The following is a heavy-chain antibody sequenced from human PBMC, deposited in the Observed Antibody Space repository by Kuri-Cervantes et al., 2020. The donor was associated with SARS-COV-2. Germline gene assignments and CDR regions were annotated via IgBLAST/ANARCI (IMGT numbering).Heavy chain of an antibody. CDR2: IKQDGSEK. D-gene: IGHD6-19*01. V-gene: IGHV3-7*01. J-gene: IGHJ6*02. CDR1: GLTFSNYW. CDR3: ARASGSGWYNYYYGMDV. Sequence: GGSLRLSCAASGLTFSNYWMNWVRQAPGKGLEWVANIKQDGSEKKSVDSVKGRFTISRDNAKNSLYLQMNSLRAEDTAVYYCARASGSGWYNYYYGMDVWGQGTTVTVSS.